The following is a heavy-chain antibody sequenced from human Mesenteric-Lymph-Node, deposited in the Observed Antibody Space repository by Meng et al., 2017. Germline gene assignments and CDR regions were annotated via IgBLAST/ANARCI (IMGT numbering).Heavy chain of an antibody. CDR3: ASSDYYRSDY. CDR1: GGSISRSDW. V-gene: IGHV4-4*02. Sequence: QGQLRGSGPGLVKPSEPLSLPCAVSGGSISRSDWWSWVRQPPGKGLEWIGETSHSGSTNYSPSLKSRVTISLDKSKNQLSLKLNSVTAADTAVYYCASSDYYRSDYWGQGTLVTVSS. J-gene: IGHJ4*02. CDR2: TSHSGST. D-gene: IGHD3-22*01.